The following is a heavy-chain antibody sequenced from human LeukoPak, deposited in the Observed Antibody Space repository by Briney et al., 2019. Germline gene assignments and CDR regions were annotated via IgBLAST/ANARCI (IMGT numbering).Heavy chain of an antibody. J-gene: IGHJ4*02. CDR2: IYHSGST. Sequence: SETLSLTCAVSGYSICSGYYWGWIRQPPGKGLEWIGSIYHSGSTYYNPPLKSRVTISVDTSKNQFSLKLSSVTAADTAVYYCARSRPDYGGNSGDFDYWGQGTLVTVSS. CDR3: ARSRPDYGGNSGDFDY. CDR1: GYSICSGYY. D-gene: IGHD4-23*01. V-gene: IGHV4-38-2*01.